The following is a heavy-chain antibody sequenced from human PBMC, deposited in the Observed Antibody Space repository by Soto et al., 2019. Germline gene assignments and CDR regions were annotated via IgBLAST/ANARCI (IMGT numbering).Heavy chain of an antibody. CDR1: GFTFTRYS. CDR3: ARESEDLTSNFDY. CDR2: ISSTTNYI. Sequence: GGSLRLSCAASGFTFTRYSMNWFRQTPGKGLEWVSSISSTTNYIYYGDSMKGRFTISRDNAKNSLYLEMNSLRAEDTAVYYCARESEDLTSNFDYWGQGTLVTVSS. J-gene: IGHJ4*02. V-gene: IGHV3-21*06.